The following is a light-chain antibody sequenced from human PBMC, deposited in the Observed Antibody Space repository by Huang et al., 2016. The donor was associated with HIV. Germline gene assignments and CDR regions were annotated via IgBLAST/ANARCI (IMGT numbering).Light chain of an antibody. V-gene: IGKV3-11*01. CDR1: QSISNY. Sequence: EIVLTQSPATLSLSPGERATLSCRASQSISNYLAWYQQKPGQAPRLLIYDASNRATGIPARFSGSGSGIDFTLTISSLESEDFAVYYCQQRSRTFGGGTKVEIK. J-gene: IGKJ4*01. CDR2: DAS. CDR3: QQRSRT.